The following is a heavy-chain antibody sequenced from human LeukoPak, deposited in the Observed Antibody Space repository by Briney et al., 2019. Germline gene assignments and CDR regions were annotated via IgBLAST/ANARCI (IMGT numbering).Heavy chain of an antibody. V-gene: IGHV4-34*01. D-gene: IGHD4-17*01. CDR2: INHSGST. J-gene: IGHJ4*02. CDR1: GGSFSGYY. Sequence: SETLSLTCAVYGGSFSGYYWSWIRQPPGKGLEWIGEINHSGSTNYNPSLKSRVTISVDTSKNQFSLKLSSVTAADTAVYYRARMAVTTDDYWGQGTLVTVSS. CDR3: ARMAVTTDDY.